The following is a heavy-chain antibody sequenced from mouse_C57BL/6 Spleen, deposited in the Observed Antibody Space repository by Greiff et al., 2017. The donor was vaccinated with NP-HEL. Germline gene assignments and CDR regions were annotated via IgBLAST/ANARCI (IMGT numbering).Heavy chain of an antibody. Sequence: VQLQQSGPELVKPGASVKIPCKASGYTFTDYNMDWVKQSHGKSLEWIGDINPNNGGTIYNQKLKGKATLTVDKPSSTAYMEPRSLTSEYTAVYYCARMRIYGNLYFDYWGQGTTLTVSS. CDR3: ARMRIYGNLYFDY. V-gene: IGHV1-18*01. D-gene: IGHD2-1*01. CDR1: GYTFTDYN. CDR2: INPNNGGT. J-gene: IGHJ2*01.